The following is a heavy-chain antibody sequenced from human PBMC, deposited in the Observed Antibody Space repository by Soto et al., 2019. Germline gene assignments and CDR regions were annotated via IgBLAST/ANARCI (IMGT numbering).Heavy chain of an antibody. CDR2: INPSGGSA. Sequence: ASVKVSCKASGYTFTSYYMHWVRQAPGQGLEWMGIINPSGGSASYAQKFQGRVTMTTDTSTSTAYMELRSLRSDDTAVYYCARETIAADYYYYYGMDVWGQGTTVTVSS. V-gene: IGHV1-46*01. J-gene: IGHJ6*02. CDR1: GYTFTSYY. CDR3: ARETIAADYYYYYGMDV. D-gene: IGHD6-13*01.